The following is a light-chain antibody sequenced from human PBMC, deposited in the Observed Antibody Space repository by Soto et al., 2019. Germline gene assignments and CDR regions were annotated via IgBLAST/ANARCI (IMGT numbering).Light chain of an antibody. Sequence: DIKMTQSPSSVSASVGDRVTITCRASQGISGWLAWYQQKLGKAPELLIYDASTLQGGVPSRFSGSGSGTDFTLTISSLQPGDFATYYCQQAHSFPLTFGGGTKVDI. J-gene: IGKJ4*01. V-gene: IGKV1-12*01. CDR2: DAS. CDR1: QGISGW. CDR3: QQAHSFPLT.